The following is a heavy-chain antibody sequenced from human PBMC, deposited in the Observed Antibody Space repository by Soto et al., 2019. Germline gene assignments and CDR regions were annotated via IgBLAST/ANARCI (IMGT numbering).Heavy chain of an antibody. V-gene: IGHV1-69*13. D-gene: IGHD2-2*01. CDR1: GGTFSSYT. J-gene: IGHJ6*02. CDR2: IIPIFGTA. Sequence: SVKVSCKASGGTFSSYTISWVRQAPGQGLEWLGGIIPIFGTANYAQRFQGRVTITADESTSTAYMELSSLRSEDTAVYYCARRGYCSSTSCYGNYYYGMDVWGQGTTVTVSS. CDR3: ARRGYCSSTSCYGNYYYGMDV.